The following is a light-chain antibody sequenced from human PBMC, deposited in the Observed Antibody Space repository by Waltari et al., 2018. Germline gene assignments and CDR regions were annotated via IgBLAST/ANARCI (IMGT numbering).Light chain of an antibody. CDR2: HAS. V-gene: IGKV3-11*01. J-gene: IGKJ4*01. Sequence: EIVLTQSPATLSLSPGDRATLSCRASQNVGVYLAWFQPKPGQAPRLLIYHASNRATGLPARFSGSGSGTDFTLTISSLEPEDFAIYYCQQRSSWPLTFGGGTKVEI. CDR3: QQRSSWPLT. CDR1: QNVGVY.